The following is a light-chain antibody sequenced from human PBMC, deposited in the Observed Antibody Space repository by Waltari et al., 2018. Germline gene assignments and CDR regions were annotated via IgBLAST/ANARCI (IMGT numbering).Light chain of an antibody. Sequence: DIVMTQSPDSLAVSLVERATINCKSSKSVFYSSNNKNYLAWYQQKPGQPPKLLIYRASTRESGVPDRFSGSGSGTDFTLTISSLQAEDVAVYYCQQYYSTPYTFGQGTKLEIK. CDR1: KSVFYSSNNKNY. CDR2: RAS. J-gene: IGKJ2*01. CDR3: QQYYSTPYT. V-gene: IGKV4-1*01.